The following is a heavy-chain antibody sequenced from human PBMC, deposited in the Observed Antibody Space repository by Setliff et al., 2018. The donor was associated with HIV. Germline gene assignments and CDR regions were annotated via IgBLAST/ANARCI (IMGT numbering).Heavy chain of an antibody. D-gene: IGHD4-17*01. CDR1: GLTVSSNY. J-gene: IGHJ4*02. CDR3: ARVATVTRNFDY. CDR2: IYSGGST. Sequence: PGGSLRLSCAASGLTVSSNYMSWVRQAPGKGLEWVSVIYSGGSTYYADSVKGRFTISRDNSKNTLFLQMNSLRAEDTALYYCARVATVTRNFDYWGQGTLVTVSS. V-gene: IGHV3-53*01.